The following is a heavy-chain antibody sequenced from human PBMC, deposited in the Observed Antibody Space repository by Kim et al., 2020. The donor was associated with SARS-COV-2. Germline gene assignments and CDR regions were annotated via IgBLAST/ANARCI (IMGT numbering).Heavy chain of an antibody. J-gene: IGHJ4*02. V-gene: IGHV3-33*06. D-gene: IGHD3-16*01. CDR3: AKEASGAYIDY. Sequence: NKHYADSGKGRFNISRDNSKHTLYLQMTSLRAEDTAVYYCAKEASGAYIDYWGQGTLVTVSS. CDR2: NK.